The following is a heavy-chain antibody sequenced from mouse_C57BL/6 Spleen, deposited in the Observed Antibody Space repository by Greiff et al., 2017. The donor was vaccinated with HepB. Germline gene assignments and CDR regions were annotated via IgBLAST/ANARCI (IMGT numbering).Heavy chain of an antibody. CDR2: IDPSDSET. CDR1: GYTFTSYW. D-gene: IGHD2-4*01. Sequence: VQLQQPGAELVRPGSSVKLSCKASGYTFTSYWMHWVKQRPIQGLEWIGNIDPSDSETHYNQKFKDKATLTVDKSSSTAYMQLSSLTSEDSAVYYCARDYDDAYYLDYWGQGTTLTVSS. CDR3: ARDYDDAYYLDY. V-gene: IGHV1-52*01. J-gene: IGHJ2*01.